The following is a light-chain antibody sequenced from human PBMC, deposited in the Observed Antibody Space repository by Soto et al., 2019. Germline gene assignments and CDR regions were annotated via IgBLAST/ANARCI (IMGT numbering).Light chain of an antibody. CDR1: SSDSGDYYY. V-gene: IGLV2-14*01. CDR3: ISYTGSSTSYV. CDR2: EVR. J-gene: IGLJ1*01. Sequence: QSALTQPASVSWSPGQSITISCTGTSSDSGDYYYVSWYQQHPGKAPKLMMFEVRNRPSGVPNRFSGSKSGNTASLTISGLQAEDEADYYCISYTGSSTSYVFGSGTKVTVL.